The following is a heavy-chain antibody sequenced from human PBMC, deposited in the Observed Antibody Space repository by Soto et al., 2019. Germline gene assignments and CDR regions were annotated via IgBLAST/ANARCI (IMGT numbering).Heavy chain of an antibody. Sequence: ASETLSVICTFSVGSISIGGYYWSWIRQHPGKGLEWIGYIYYSGSTYYNPSLKSRVTISVDTSKNQFSLKLSSVTAADTAVYYCARVRQQLVSWFDPWGQGTLVTGSS. V-gene: IGHV4-31*02. CDR1: VGSISIGGYY. J-gene: IGHJ5*02. CDR2: IYYSGST. D-gene: IGHD6-13*01. CDR3: ARVRQQLVSWFDP.